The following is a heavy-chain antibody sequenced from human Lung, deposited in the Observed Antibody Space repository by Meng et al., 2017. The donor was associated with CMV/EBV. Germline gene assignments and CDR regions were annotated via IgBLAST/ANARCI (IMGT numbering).Heavy chain of an antibody. CDR1: GASISSYY. J-gene: IGHJ6*02. Sequence: GSLRLXCTVSGASISSYYWSWIRQPPGRGLEYIGFIYYSGSTNYNPSLRRPVIISIDTSKNQFSLKLSSVTTADTAVYYCARFSATGAYYYVMDVWGQGXTVTVSS. V-gene: IGHV4-59*01. CDR2: IYYSGST. D-gene: IGHD1-1*01. CDR3: ARFSATGAYYYVMDV.